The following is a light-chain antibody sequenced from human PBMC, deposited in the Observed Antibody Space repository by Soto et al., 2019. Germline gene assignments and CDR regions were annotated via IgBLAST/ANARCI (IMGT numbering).Light chain of an antibody. J-gene: IGKJ5*01. CDR2: AAP. V-gene: IGKV1-39*01. CDR1: ESIARH. Sequence: DIQMTQSPSSLSASVGDRVTITCRASESIARHLNWYPQKPGKAPKLLIYAAPSLQNGVPSRFRGGGSGTDFTLTISNLQPEDFATYYCHQTYSTLSITFGQGTRLEIK. CDR3: HQTYSTLSIT.